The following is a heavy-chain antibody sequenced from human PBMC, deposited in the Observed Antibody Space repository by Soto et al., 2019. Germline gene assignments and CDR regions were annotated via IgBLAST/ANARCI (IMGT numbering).Heavy chain of an antibody. Sequence: QVHLVQSGAEVRKPGASVKVSCKASGYSFTSYGISWVRQAPGQGLEWMGWISTDNGNTNYAHNLQGRVSMTIDPSPSTAYMELCSLGSDDTAVYYCARDVPDTSLFFYYYGMDVWGQGTTVTVSS. D-gene: IGHD2-21*01. J-gene: IGHJ6*02. CDR3: ARDVPDTSLFFYYYGMDV. CDR1: GYSFTSYG. CDR2: ISTDNGNT. V-gene: IGHV1-18*01.